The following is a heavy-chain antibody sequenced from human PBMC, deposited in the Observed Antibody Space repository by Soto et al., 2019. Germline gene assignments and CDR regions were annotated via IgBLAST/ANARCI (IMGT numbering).Heavy chain of an antibody. Sequence: GGSLRLSCAASGFTFSDYYMSWIRQAPGKGLEWVSYISSSSSYTNYADSVKGRFTISRDNAKNSLYLQMNSLRAEDTAVYYCASNNWNDGFDGMDVWGQGTTVTVSS. D-gene: IGHD1-1*01. J-gene: IGHJ6*02. V-gene: IGHV3-11*06. CDR3: ASNNWNDGFDGMDV. CDR1: GFTFSDYY. CDR2: ISSSSSYT.